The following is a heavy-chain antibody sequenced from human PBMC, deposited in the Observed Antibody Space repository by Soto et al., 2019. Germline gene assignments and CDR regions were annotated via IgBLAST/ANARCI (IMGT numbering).Heavy chain of an antibody. CDR2: ISSSSSYI. Sequence: GGSLRLSCAASRFTFSSYSMNWVRQAPGKGLEWVSSISSSSSYIYYADSVKGRFTISRDNAKNSLYLQMNSLRAEDTAVYYCARDEAVISSILYWGQGTLVTVSS. J-gene: IGHJ4*02. CDR1: RFTFSSYS. CDR3: ARDEAVISSILY. V-gene: IGHV3-21*01. D-gene: IGHD3-10*01.